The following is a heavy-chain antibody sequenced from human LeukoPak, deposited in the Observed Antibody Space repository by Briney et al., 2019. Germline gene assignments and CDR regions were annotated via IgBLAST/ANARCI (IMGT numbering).Heavy chain of an antibody. D-gene: IGHD3-10*01. CDR1: GGSISSYY. CDR3: ARLGSHYGSGSYGEY. J-gene: IGHJ4*02. CDR2: IYYSGST. Sequence: SETLSLTCTVSGGSISSYYWSWIRQPPGKGLEWIGYIYYSGSTNYNPSLKSRVTISVDTSKNQFSLKLSSVTAADTAVYYCARLGSHYGSGSYGEYWGQGTLVTVSS. V-gene: IGHV4-59*08.